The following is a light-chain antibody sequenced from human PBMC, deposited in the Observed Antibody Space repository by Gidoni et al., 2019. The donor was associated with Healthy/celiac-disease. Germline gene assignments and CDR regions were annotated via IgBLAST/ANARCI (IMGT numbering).Light chain of an antibody. Sequence: SYELTQPPSVSVSPGQTARITCSGDALPKQYAYWYQQKPGQAPVLVIYKDSERPSGIPERFSGSSSGTTVTLTISGVQAEDEADYYCQSADSTGTKLGGGTKLTVL. CDR2: KDS. J-gene: IGLJ2*01. CDR1: ALPKQY. CDR3: QSADSTGTK. V-gene: IGLV3-25*03.